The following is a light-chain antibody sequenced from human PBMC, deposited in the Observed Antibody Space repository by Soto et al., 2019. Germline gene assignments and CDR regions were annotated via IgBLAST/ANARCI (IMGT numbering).Light chain of an antibody. J-gene: IGKJ1*01. V-gene: IGKV3-20*01. CDR1: QSLTNNY. CDR3: QQYESVVT. Sequence: EIVLTQSPGTLSLSPGERATLSCRASQSLTNNYFAWYQQKPGRALRLLIDGASTRATGIPDRFSGSGSGTDFTLTISSLEHDYVAVYYCQQYESVVTCGQGTNLEI. CDR2: GAS.